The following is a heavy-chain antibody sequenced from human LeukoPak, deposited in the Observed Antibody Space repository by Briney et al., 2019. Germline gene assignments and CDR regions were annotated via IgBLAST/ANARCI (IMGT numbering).Heavy chain of an antibody. D-gene: IGHD2-15*01. CDR2: IDTGKGNT. CDR3: ARDHVVGLAPFDP. CDR1: GYTFTSYA. J-gene: IGHJ5*02. Sequence: GASVKVSCKASGYTFTSYAMHWVRQAPGQRLEWMGWIDTGKGNTKYSQKFQGRVTITMDTSASTAYMELSSLRSEGTAVYYCARDHVVGLAPFDPWGQGTLVTVSS. V-gene: IGHV1-3*04.